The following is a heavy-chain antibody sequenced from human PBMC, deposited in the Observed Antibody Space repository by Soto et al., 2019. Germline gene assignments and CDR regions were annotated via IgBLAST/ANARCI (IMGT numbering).Heavy chain of an antibody. J-gene: IGHJ4*02. D-gene: IGHD3-16*01. Sequence: EVQLVESGGGLVEPGGSLRLSCAASGFTFNGAWMNWVRQGPGKGLEWVGRVKSKDDGETIDYAAPVKGRFTISRDDSRNTVYLQMNSLSTEDTAMYYCAADLPDWGAYAFDYWGQGALVTVSS. V-gene: IGHV3-15*07. CDR1: GFTFNGAW. CDR2: VKSKDDGETI. CDR3: AADLPDWGAYAFDY.